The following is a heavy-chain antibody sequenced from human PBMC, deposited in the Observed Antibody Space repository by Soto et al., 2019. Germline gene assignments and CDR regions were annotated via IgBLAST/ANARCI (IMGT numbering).Heavy chain of an antibody. CDR1: GFTFSSYA. CDR2: ISFDGRDK. J-gene: IGHJ4*02. CDR3: ATMYSTIWYGRGGFDY. Sequence: QVQLVESGGGVVQPGRSLRLSCAASGFTFSSYAIHWVRQAPGKGLEWVAVISFDGRDKFYADSVKGRFTISRDNSKNTLYLQMNSLRAEDTAVYYCATMYSTIWYGRGGFDYWGQGTLVTVSS. V-gene: IGHV3-30*04. D-gene: IGHD2-2*01.